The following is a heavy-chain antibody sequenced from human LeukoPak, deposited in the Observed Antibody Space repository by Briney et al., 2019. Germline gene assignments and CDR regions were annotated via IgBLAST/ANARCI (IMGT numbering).Heavy chain of an antibody. Sequence: SETLSLTCTVSGGSISSYYWSWFRQPPGKGLEWIGYIYYSGSTKYNPSLKSRVTISVDASKTQFSLKLNSVTAADTAVYYCARGSRELYYFDYWGQGALVTVSS. V-gene: IGHV4-59*01. CDR3: ARGSRELYYFDY. CDR1: GGSISSYY. D-gene: IGHD1-7*01. CDR2: IYYSGST. J-gene: IGHJ4*02.